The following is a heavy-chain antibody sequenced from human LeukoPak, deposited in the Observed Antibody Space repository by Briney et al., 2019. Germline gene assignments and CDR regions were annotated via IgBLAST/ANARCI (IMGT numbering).Heavy chain of an antibody. CDR3: ARATLSDYYFNY. V-gene: IGHV1-8*01. Sequence: ASVKVSCKASGFTFTSHDYNWVRQATGQGLEWMGWMNPNSGNTGYAQEFQGRVTMTRDTSTNTVYMELSSLRSEDTAVYFCARATLSDYYFNYWGQGTLVTVSS. CDR1: GFTFTSHD. CDR2: MNPNSGNT. J-gene: IGHJ4*02.